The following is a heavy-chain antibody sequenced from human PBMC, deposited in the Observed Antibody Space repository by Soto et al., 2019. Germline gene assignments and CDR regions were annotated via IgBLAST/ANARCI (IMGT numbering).Heavy chain of an antibody. D-gene: IGHD2-15*01. Sequence: EVQLVESGGGLVKPGGSLRLSCAASDFSISNAWMNWVRQAPGKGLEWVGRVKRKIDGETTDYAAPVKGRFTISREDSNTRLYLQMNSLKADDTAVYYCTTGSVEGVWGQGTTVTVSS. J-gene: IGHJ6*02. CDR2: VKRKIDGETT. V-gene: IGHV3-15*07. CDR1: DFSISNAW. CDR3: TTGSVEGV.